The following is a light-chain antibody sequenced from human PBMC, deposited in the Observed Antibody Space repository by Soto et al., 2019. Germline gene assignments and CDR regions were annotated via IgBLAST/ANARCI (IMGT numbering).Light chain of an antibody. Sequence: RRTQTASNLPASVGAIVTITCRASQSISNWLAGYQQKPGTAPKLLIYHASTLESGVPSSLSVSGSGTEFNLPFSRSQPDDFATYYCQQYNSYSFAQGTKVDIK. CDR1: QSISNW. V-gene: IGKV1-5*01. CDR2: HAS. CDR3: QQYNSYS. J-gene: IGKJ1*01.